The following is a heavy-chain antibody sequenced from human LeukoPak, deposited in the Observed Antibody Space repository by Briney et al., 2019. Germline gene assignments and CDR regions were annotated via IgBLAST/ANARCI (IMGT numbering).Heavy chain of an antibody. CDR2: ISYDGSNK. V-gene: IGHV3-30*18. J-gene: IGHJ4*02. Sequence: SGGSLRLSCAASGFTFSSYGMHWVRQAPGKGLEWVAVISYDGSNKYYADSVKGRFTISRDNSKNTLYLQMNGLRAEDTAVYYCAKDWYYYDSSGYYVPDYWGQGTLVTVSS. D-gene: IGHD3-22*01. CDR1: GFTFSSYG. CDR3: AKDWYYYDSSGYYVPDY.